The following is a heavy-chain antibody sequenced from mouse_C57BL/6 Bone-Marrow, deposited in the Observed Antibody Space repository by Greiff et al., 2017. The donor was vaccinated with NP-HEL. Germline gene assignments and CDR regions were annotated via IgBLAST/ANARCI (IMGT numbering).Heavy chain of an antibody. D-gene: IGHD2-3*01. Sequence: EVQLVESGGDLVKPGGSLKLSCAASGFTFSSYGMSWVRQTPDKRLEWVATISSGGSYTYYPDSVKGRFTISRDNAKNTLYLEMSSLRSEDTAMYYCARHGYSLMDDWGQGTSVTVSS. V-gene: IGHV5-6*01. CDR1: GFTFSSYG. CDR2: ISSGGSYT. CDR3: ARHGYSLMDD. J-gene: IGHJ4*01.